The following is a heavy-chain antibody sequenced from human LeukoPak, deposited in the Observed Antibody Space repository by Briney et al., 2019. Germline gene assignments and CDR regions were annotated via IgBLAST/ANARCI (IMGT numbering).Heavy chain of an antibody. V-gene: IGHV4-59*01. D-gene: IGHD6-19*01. CDR1: GGFISSYY. CDR2: IYYSGST. CDR3: ARRLSDAFDI. Sequence: SETLSLTCTVSGGFISSYYWSWIWQPPGKGLEWIGYIYYSGSTNYNPSLKSRVTISVDTSKNQFSLKLRSVTAADTAVYYCARRLSDAFDIWGQGTMVTVSS. J-gene: IGHJ3*02.